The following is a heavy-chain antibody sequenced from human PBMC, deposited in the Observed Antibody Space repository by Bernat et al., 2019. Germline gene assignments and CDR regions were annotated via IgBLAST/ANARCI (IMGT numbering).Heavy chain of an antibody. CDR3: ARGFLTYGSGSSINYYFDY. Sequence: QVQLVESGGGVVQPGRSLRLSCAASGFTFSSYGMHWVRQAPGKGLEWVAVIWYDGSNKYYADSVKGRFTISRDNSKNTLYLQMNSLRAEDTAVYYCARGFLTYGSGSSINYYFDYWGQGTLVTVSS. J-gene: IGHJ4*02. V-gene: IGHV3-33*01. CDR1: GFTFSSYG. D-gene: IGHD3-10*01. CDR2: IWYDGSNK.